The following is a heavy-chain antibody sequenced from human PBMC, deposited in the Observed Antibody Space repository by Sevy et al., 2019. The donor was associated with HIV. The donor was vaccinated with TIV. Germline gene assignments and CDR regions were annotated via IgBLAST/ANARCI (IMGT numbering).Heavy chain of an antibody. Sequence: GGSLRLSCAASGLTFSSYWMSWLRQAPGKGLEWVAYIKQDGSEKYYVDSVKGRFTISRDNAKNSLYLQMNSLRAEDTAVYYCARDSSRLIAVAGTGVRFDPWGQRTLVTVSS. D-gene: IGHD6-19*01. CDR1: GLTFSSYW. CDR3: ARDSSRLIAVAGTGVRFDP. J-gene: IGHJ5*02. CDR2: IKQDGSEK. V-gene: IGHV3-7*01.